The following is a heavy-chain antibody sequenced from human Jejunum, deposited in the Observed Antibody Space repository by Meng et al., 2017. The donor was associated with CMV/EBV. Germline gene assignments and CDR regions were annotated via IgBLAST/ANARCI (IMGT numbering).Heavy chain of an antibody. Sequence: FTVTSNDMTWVRQAQGKGLEWVSIHNSAGNTYYAESGKGRFTITRDNSKNTVFLQMNSLRPEDTAIYYCAREQADYGYFFYGLGVWGQGTTVTVSS. CDR2: HNSAGNT. V-gene: IGHV3-66*02. CDR1: FTVTSND. D-gene: IGHD4/OR15-4a*01. CDR3: AREQADYGYFFYGLGV. J-gene: IGHJ6*02.